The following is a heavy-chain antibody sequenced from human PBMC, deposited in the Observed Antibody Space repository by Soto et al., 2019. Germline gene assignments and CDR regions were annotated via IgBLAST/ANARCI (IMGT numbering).Heavy chain of an antibody. V-gene: IGHV5-51*01. CDR2: IYPGDSDT. CDR1: GYDFTNRW. Sequence: EVQLVQSGSEVKEPGAPLKISCWASGYDFTNRWIGWVRQVPGKGLEWLGLIYPGDSDTRYSPSFQGQVTMSADKSITTAYLQWSSLKASDTALYYCVRGGGYRGQGTLVIVSS. CDR3: VRGGGY. J-gene: IGHJ4*02. D-gene: IGHD2-15*01.